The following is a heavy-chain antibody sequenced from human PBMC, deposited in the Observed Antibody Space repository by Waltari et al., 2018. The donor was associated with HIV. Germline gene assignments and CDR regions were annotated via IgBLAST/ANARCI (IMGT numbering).Heavy chain of an antibody. CDR3: ARIGTYPHNYAIDF. Sequence: EVQLMESGGGLVQSGGSLRLSCAASGFPFNHYWMRWVRQTPGKGVEWVAYKKEDGSEKYYVGSVKGRFTISRNNAKNSMFLQMNSLRAEDTAVYYCARIGTYPHNYAIDFWGQGTTVTVSS. D-gene: IGHD1-26*01. J-gene: IGHJ6*02. CDR1: GFPFNHYW. CDR2: KKEDGSEK. V-gene: IGHV3-7*01.